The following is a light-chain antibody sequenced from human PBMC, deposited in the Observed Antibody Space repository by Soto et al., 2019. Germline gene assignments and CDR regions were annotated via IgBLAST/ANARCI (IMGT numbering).Light chain of an antibody. CDR1: QGISTY. CDR3: QQSYSTTWT. V-gene: IGKV1-39*01. Sequence: DIQMTQSPSSLSASVGDRVTITCRASQGISTYLNCYQQKPGKAPKLLIYAASSLQSGVPSRFSGSGSEADFTLTISSLQPEDFAPYSCQQSYSTTWTFGQGPKVEIK. J-gene: IGKJ1*01. CDR2: AAS.